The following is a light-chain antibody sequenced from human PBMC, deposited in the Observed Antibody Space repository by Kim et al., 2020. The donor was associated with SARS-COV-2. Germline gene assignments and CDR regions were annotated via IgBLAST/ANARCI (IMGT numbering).Light chain of an antibody. CDR1: SLRSYY. J-gene: IGLJ2*01. V-gene: IGLV3-19*01. Sequence: LGQTVRITCQGDSLRSYYASWYQQKPGQAPVLVIYGKNNRPSGIPDRFSGSSSGNTASLTITGAQAEDGADYYCNSRDSSGNHVVFGGGTQLTVL. CDR2: GKN. CDR3: NSRDSSGNHVV.